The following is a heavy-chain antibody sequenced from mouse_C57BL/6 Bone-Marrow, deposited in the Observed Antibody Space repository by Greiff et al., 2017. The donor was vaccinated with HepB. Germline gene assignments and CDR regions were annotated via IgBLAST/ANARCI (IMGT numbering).Heavy chain of an antibody. CDR2: INPNNGGT. CDR3: ARGRDYFDY. CDR1: GYTFTDYY. Sequence: VQLQQSGPELVKPGASVKISCKASGYTFTDYYMNWVKQSHGKSLEWIGDINPNNGGTSYNQKFKGKATLTVDKSSSTAYMELRSLTSEVSAGYYCARGRDYFDYWGQGTTLTVSS. V-gene: IGHV1-26*01. J-gene: IGHJ2*01.